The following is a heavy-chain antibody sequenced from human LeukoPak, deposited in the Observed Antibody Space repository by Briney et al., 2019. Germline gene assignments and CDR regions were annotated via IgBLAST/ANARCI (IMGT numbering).Heavy chain of an antibody. D-gene: IGHD3-22*01. CDR1: GYTLTELS. CDR3: ATDLGDSSGFPYYYYGMDV. CDR2: FDPEDGET. J-gene: IGHJ6*02. Sequence: DSVKVSCKVSGYTLTELSMHWVRQAPGKGLEWMGGFDPEDGETIYAQKFQGRVTMTEDTSTDTAYMELSSLRSEDTAVYYCATDLGDSSGFPYYYYGMDVWGQGTTVTVSS. V-gene: IGHV1-24*01.